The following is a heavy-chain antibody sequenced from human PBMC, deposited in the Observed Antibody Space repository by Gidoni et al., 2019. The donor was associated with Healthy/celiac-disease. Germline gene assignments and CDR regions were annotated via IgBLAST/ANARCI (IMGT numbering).Heavy chain of an antibody. CDR2: ILPIFGTA. Sequence: QVQLVQSGAEVKKPGSSVKVSCKASGGTFSSYAISWVRQAPGQGLGWMGGILPIFGTANDAQKFQGRVTITADESTSTAYMELSSLRSEDTAVYYCAIDRTNDYGDAYYYYGMDVWGQGTTVTVSS. J-gene: IGHJ6*02. D-gene: IGHD4-17*01. V-gene: IGHV1-69*01. CDR3: AIDRTNDYGDAYYYYGMDV. CDR1: GGTFSSYA.